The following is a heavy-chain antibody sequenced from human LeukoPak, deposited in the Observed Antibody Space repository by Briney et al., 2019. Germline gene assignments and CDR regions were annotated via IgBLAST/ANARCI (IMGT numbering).Heavy chain of an antibody. CDR3: ARRIGGANNSPLGNAFDI. D-gene: IGHD1-26*01. Sequence: SETLSLTCAVYGGSFSGYYWSWIRQPPGKGLEWIGEINHSGSTNYNPSLKSRVTISVDTSKNQFSLKLSSVTAADTAVYYCARRIGGANNSPLGNAFDIWGQGTMVTVSS. CDR1: GGSFSGYY. CDR2: INHSGST. V-gene: IGHV4-34*01. J-gene: IGHJ3*02.